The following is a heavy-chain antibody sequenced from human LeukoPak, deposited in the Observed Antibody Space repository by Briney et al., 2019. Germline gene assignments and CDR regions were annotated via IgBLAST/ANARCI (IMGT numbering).Heavy chain of an antibody. CDR2: ISHSGST. Sequence: SETLSLTCAVYGGSFSGHYWSWIRQPPGKGLEWIGEISHSGSTNYSPSLKSRVTISVDTSKNQFSLKLSSVTAADTAVYYCARGLRWSYFDYWGQGTLVTVSS. CDR3: ARGLRWSYFDY. J-gene: IGHJ4*02. V-gene: IGHV4-34*01. CDR1: GGSFSGHY. D-gene: IGHD4-23*01.